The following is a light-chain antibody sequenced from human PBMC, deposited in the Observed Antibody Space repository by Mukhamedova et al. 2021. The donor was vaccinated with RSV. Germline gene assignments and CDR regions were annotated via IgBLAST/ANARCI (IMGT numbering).Light chain of an antibody. J-gene: IGKJ3*01. CDR2: GAS. V-gene: IGKV3-15*01. CDR3: QQYNNVPLT. Sequence: GASTRATGIPARFSGSGSGTEFTLTISSRQSEECAVYYWQQYNNVPLTFGPGTKVDIK.